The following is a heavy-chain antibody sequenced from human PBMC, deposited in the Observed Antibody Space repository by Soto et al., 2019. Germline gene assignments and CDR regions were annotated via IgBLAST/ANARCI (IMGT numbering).Heavy chain of an antibody. CDR2: INHSGST. J-gene: IGHJ4*02. CDR3: ASLPYSSIAFDY. Sequence: SETLSLTCAVYGGSFSGYYWSWIRQPPGKGLEWIGEINHSGSTNYNPSLKSRVTISVDTSKNQFSLKLSSVTAADTAVYYCASLPYSSIAFDYWGQGTLVTVS. V-gene: IGHV4-34*01. D-gene: IGHD6-13*01. CDR1: GGSFSGYY.